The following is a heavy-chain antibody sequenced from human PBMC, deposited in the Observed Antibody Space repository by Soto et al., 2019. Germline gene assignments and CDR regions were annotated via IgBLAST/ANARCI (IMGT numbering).Heavy chain of an antibody. CDR1: GYSFSTSW. V-gene: IGHV5-51*01. Sequence: RGESLKISCKGSGYSFSTSWIGWVRQMSGKGLEWMGTIYPSDSDTRYSPSFQGQAIISADKSTSTAYLQWRSLKASDTAMYYCATRAEYYDFWSGYYGAWGQGXLVTVSS. CDR2: IYPSDSDT. J-gene: IGHJ5*02. D-gene: IGHD3-3*01. CDR3: ATRAEYYDFWSGYYGA.